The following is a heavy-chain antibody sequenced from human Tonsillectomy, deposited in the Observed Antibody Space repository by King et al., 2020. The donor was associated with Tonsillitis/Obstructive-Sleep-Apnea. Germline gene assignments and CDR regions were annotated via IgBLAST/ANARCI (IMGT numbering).Heavy chain of an antibody. D-gene: IGHD3-10*01. Sequence: HVQLQESGPGLVKPSETLSLTCTVSGGSISSYCWSWIRQPPGKGLEWIGYIYYSGSTNYNPSLKSRVTISVDTSKNQFSLKLSSVTAADTAVYYCARQLLWFGELLVANWFDPWGQGTLVTVSS. V-gene: IGHV4-59*01. CDR2: IYYSGST. CDR1: GGSISSYC. J-gene: IGHJ5*02. CDR3: ARQLLWFGELLVANWFDP.